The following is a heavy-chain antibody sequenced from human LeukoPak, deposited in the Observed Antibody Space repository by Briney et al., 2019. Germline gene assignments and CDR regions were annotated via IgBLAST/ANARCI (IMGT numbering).Heavy chain of an antibody. CDR3: ARGLVVVPAAMSV. J-gene: IGHJ4*02. D-gene: IGHD2-2*01. V-gene: IGHV4-59*01. Sequence: SETLSLTCTVSGGSICSYYWSWIRQPPGKGLEWIGYIYYSGSTNHNPSLKSRVTISVDTSKNQFSLKLSSVTAADTAVYYCARGLVVVPAAMSVWGQGTLVTVSS. CDR2: IYYSGST. CDR1: GGSICSYY.